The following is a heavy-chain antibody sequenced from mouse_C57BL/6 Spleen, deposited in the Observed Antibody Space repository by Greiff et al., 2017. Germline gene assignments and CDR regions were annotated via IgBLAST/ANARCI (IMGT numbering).Heavy chain of an antibody. Sequence: EVKLMESGEGLVKPGGSLKLSCAASGFTFSSYAMSWVRQTPEKRLEWVAYISSGGDYIYYADTVKGRFTISRDNARNTLYLQMSSLKSEDTAMYYCTRAYDYDGWVAYWGQGTLVTVSA. D-gene: IGHD2-4*01. J-gene: IGHJ3*01. CDR1: GFTFSSYA. CDR3: TRAYDYDGWVAY. V-gene: IGHV5-9-1*02. CDR2: ISSGGDYI.